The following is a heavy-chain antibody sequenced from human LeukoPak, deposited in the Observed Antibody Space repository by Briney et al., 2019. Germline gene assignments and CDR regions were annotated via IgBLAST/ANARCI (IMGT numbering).Heavy chain of an antibody. J-gene: IGHJ5*02. Sequence: SVKVSRMASGATFSSYAISWVRQAPGQGLEWMGGIIPIFGTANYAQKFQGRVTITADETTSTTYMKLSSLRSEVTAVYYCASGGRPMEYQLLYLGWFDPWGQGTLVTVSS. CDR1: GATFSSYA. CDR2: IIPIFGTA. CDR3: ASGGRPMEYQLLYLGWFDP. D-gene: IGHD2-2*02. V-gene: IGHV1-69*01.